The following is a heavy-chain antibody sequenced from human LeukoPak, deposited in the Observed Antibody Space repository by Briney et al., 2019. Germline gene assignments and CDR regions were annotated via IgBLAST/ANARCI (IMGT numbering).Heavy chain of an antibody. V-gene: IGHV3-23*01. Sequence: GGSLRLSCAASGFTFSSYAMSWVRQAPGKGLEWVSAISGSGGSTYYADSVKGRFTISRDNSKNTLYLQMNSLRAEDTAVYYCAKSRRDYVWGSYPDSYWGQGTLVTVPS. CDR3: AKSRRDYVWGSYPDSY. J-gene: IGHJ4*02. CDR1: GFTFSSYA. D-gene: IGHD3-16*02. CDR2: ISGSGGST.